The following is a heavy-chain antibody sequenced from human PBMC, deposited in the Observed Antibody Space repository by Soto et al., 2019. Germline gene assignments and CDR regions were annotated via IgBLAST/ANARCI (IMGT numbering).Heavy chain of an antibody. V-gene: IGHV4-59*08. CDR1: GGSISSYY. Sequence: SETLSLTCTVSGGSISSYYWSWIRQSPGKGLEWIGYISYSGSTEYNPSLKSRVTISVDTSKNQFSLKLSSVTAADTAVYYCARHLSTTAAPLPFHYWGQGTLVTVSS. CDR2: ISYSGST. D-gene: IGHD1-1*01. J-gene: IGHJ4*02. CDR3: ARHLSTTAAPLPFHY.